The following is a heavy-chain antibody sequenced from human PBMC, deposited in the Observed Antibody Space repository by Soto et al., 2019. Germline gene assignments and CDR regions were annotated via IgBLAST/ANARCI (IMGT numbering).Heavy chain of an antibody. Sequence: EVQLVESGGGLVQPGGSLRLSCAASGFTFSRYWMNWVRQAPGKGLEWVADIDRDGREKFYVDSVKGRFTISRDNAKNELYLQMNSLRSEDQAVYYSARDGPPGDDFLCWLVGTTDHLPYYAFDVWGQGTTVTVSS. CDR1: GFTFSRYW. V-gene: IGHV3-7*03. J-gene: IGHJ6*02. CDR3: ARDGPPGDDFLCWLVGTTDHLPYYAFDV. D-gene: IGHD3-3*01. CDR2: IDRDGREK.